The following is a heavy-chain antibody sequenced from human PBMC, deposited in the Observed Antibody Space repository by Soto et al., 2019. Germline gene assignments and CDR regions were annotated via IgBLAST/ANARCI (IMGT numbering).Heavy chain of an antibody. CDR2: INPMFNST. CDR3: ARQIFAADY. V-gene: IGHV1-69*01. CDR1: GGTFDHAA. D-gene: IGHD3-9*01. J-gene: IGHJ4*02. Sequence: QVQLVQAGAEVKKPGSSVKVSCEAPGGTFDHAAITWVRQAPGQGLEWVGGINPMFNSTHYAQKFHGRVTITADAVTSTAFMELRGLTSDGTAVYYCARQIFAADYWGQGTLLVVSS.